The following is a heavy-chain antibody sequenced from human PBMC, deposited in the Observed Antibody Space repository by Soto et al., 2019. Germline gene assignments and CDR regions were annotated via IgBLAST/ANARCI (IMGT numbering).Heavy chain of an antibody. Sequence: SGPTLVNPTQTLTLTCTFSGFSLSSNGMCVNWIRQPPGKALEWLALIDWDDDKYYSTSLKTRPTISRDTSKNQVVLTMTNMDPVDTATYYCARTSALPLGYPHGMDVWGQGTTVTVSS. CDR3: ARTSALPLGYPHGMDV. J-gene: IGHJ6*02. D-gene: IGHD7-27*01. CDR1: GFSLSSNGMC. CDR2: IDWDDDK. V-gene: IGHV2-70*13.